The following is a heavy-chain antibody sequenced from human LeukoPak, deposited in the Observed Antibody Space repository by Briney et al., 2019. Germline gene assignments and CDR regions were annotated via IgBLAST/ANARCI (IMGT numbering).Heavy chain of an antibody. CDR3: VRAVVGATDY. J-gene: IGHJ4*02. V-gene: IGHV3-74*03. D-gene: IGHD1-26*01. CDR2: INPDGSST. CDR1: GFTFSSHW. Sequence: PGGSLRLSCAASGFTFSSHWMHWVRQAPGKGLVWVSRINPDGSSTTYGDSVKGRFTISRDNAKNTLYLQMNSLRVEDTAVYYCVRAVVGATDYWGQGTLVTVSS.